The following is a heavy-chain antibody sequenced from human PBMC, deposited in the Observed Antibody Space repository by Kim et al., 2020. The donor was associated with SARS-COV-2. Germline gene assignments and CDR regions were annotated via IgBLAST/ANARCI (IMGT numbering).Heavy chain of an antibody. V-gene: IGHV3-33*06. Sequence: SVKGRFSISRDNSKNTLYLQMNSLRAEDTAVYYCAKFPGGNYYYYYGMDVWGQGTTVTVSS. D-gene: IGHD1-1*01. CDR3: AKFPGGNYYYYYGMDV. J-gene: IGHJ6*02.